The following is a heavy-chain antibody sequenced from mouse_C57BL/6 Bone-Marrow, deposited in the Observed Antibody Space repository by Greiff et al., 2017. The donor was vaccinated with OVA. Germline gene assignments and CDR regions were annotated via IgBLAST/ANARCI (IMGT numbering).Heavy chain of an antibody. J-gene: IGHJ2*01. CDR2: ISSGGSYT. V-gene: IGHV5-6*01. D-gene: IGHD2-5*01. Sequence: SLEWVATISSGGSYTHYPDSVKGRFTISRDNAKNTLYLQMSSLKSEDTAMYYCARHFYYSNYRFDYWGQGTTLTVSS. CDR3: ARHFYYSNYRFDY.